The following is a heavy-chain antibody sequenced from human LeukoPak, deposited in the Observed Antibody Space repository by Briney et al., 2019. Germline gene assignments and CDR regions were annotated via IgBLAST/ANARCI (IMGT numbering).Heavy chain of an antibody. J-gene: IGHJ2*01. V-gene: IGHV3-7*03. Sequence: PGGSLRLSCASSGFDFSNFWMSWVRQAPGKGLEWVANIDEDGSSDYYVDSVKGRFTISRDNAKNSLYLQMNSLRAEDTALYYCAKDVIAAAGYWYFDLWGRGTLVTVSS. CDR2: IDEDGSSD. D-gene: IGHD6-13*01. CDR3: AKDVIAAAGYWYFDL. CDR1: GFDFSNFW.